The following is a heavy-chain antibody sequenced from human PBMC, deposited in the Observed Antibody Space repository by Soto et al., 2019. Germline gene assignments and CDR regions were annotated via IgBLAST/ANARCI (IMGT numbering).Heavy chain of an antibody. CDR1: GFTFSSYA. V-gene: IGHV3-30-3*01. Sequence: GGSLRLSCAASGFTFSSYAMHWVRQAPGKGLEWVAVISYDGSNKYYADSVKGRFTISRDNSKNTLYLQMNSLRAEDTAVYYCARVRDYGLTPNLRGTWREGYYYYGMDVWGQGTTVTVSS. D-gene: IGHD3-16*01. CDR2: ISYDGSNK. J-gene: IGHJ6*02. CDR3: ARVRDYGLTPNLRGTWREGYYYYGMDV.